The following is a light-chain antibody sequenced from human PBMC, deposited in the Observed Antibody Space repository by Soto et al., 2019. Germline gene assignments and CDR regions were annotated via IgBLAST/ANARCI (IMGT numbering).Light chain of an antibody. CDR2: DAS. CDR1: QSIGDW. Sequence: DIQMTQSPSTLSASVGDRVTITCRASQSIGDWLAWYQQRPGKAPSLLIYDASVSASGIPTRFSGSESGTEFTLAITVLQPDDFATYYCQQYNSYSLSTFGQGTKVEI. J-gene: IGKJ2*01. CDR3: QQYNSYSLST. V-gene: IGKV1-5*01.